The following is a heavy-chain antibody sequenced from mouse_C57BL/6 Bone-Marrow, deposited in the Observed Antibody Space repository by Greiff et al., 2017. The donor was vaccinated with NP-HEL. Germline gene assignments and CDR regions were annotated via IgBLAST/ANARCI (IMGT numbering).Heavy chain of an antibody. CDR1: GFTFSDYY. D-gene: IGHD1-1*01. J-gene: IGHJ4*01. CDR3: ARRRYYYGSSYGYYAMDY. V-gene: IGHV5-12*01. CDR2: ICNGGGST. Sequence: EVQRVESGGGLVQPGGSLKLSCAASGFTFSDYYMYWVRQTPEKRLEWVAYICNGGGSTYYPDTVKGRFTISSDNAKNTLYLQMIRLKSEDTAMYYCARRRYYYGSSYGYYAMDYWGQGTSVTVSS.